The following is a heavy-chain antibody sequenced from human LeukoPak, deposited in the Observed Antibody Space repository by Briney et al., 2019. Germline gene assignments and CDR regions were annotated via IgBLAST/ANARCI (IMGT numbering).Heavy chain of an antibody. CDR1: SASISSGGYF. CDR3: ARGQQQLVYYFDY. D-gene: IGHD6-13*01. Sequence: PSQTLSLTCTVSSASISSGGYFWTWIRQSPGKGLEWIGYIFDSGRTDFNPSLKSRVTISVDRSKNQFSLKLSSVTAADTAVYYCARGQQQLVYYFDYWGQGTLVTVSS. CDR2: IFDSGRT. J-gene: IGHJ4*02. V-gene: IGHV4-30-2*06.